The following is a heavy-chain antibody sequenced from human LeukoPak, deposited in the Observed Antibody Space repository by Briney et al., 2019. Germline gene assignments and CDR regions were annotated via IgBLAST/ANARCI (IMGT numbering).Heavy chain of an antibody. V-gene: IGHV4-59*08. J-gene: IGHJ4*02. CDR3: ARLYDSSGYYYPFDY. CDR2: IYYSGSA. D-gene: IGHD3-22*01. CDR1: GGSISSYY. Sequence: SETLSLTCTVSGGSISSYYWSWIRQPPGKGLEWIGYIYYSGSANYNPSLKSRVTISVDTSKNHFSLKLSSVTAADTAVYYCARLYDSSGYYYPFDYWGQGTLVTVSS.